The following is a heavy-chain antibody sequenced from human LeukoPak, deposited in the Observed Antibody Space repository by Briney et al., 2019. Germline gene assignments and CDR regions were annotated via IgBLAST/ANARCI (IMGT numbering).Heavy chain of an antibody. D-gene: IGHD4-17*01. Sequence: PGGSLRLSCAASGFTFSSYDMNWVRQAPGKGLEWISYITGGTTMYYADSVRGRFTISRDNAKNSLYLQMNSLRAEDTAVYYCARDSSVNNFDYWGQGTLVTVSS. J-gene: IGHJ4*02. CDR2: ITGGTTM. CDR3: ARDSSVNNFDY. CDR1: GFTFSSYD. V-gene: IGHV3-48*03.